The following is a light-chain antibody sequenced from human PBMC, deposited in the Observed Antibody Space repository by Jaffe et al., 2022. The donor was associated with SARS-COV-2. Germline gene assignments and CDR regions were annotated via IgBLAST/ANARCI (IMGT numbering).Light chain of an antibody. CDR2: LGS. CDR3: MQALQTPLT. V-gene: IGKV2-28*01. CDR1: QSLLHSNGYNY. Sequence: DIAMTQSPLSLPVTPGEPASISCRSSQSLLHSNGYNYLDWYLQKPGQSPQLLIYLGSNRASGVPGRFSGSGSGTDFTLKISKVEAEDVGVYYCMQALQTPLTFGGGTKVEI. J-gene: IGKJ4*01.